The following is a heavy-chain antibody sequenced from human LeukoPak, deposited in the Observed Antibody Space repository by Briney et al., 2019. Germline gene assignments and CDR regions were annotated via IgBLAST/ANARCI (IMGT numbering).Heavy chain of an antibody. D-gene: IGHD3-22*01. CDR1: GFTFSNAW. J-gene: IGHJ3*02. CDR2: IKSKTDGGTT. CDR3: TTYPTYYYDSSGYLDAFDI. Sequence: GGSLRLSCAASGFTFSNAWMSWVRQAPGKGLEWVGRIKSKTDGGTTDYAAPVKGRFTISRDDSKNTLYLQMNSLKTEDTAVYYCTTYPTYYYDSSGYLDAFDIWGQGTMVTVSS. V-gene: IGHV3-15*01.